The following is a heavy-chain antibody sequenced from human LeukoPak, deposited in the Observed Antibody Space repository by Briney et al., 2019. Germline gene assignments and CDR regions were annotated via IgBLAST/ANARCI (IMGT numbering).Heavy chain of an antibody. CDR3: ARGRGSGHKENWFDP. CDR1: GCTFTTYD. CDR2: MNPNSGNT. D-gene: IGHD6-19*01. J-gene: IGHJ5*02. V-gene: IGHV1-8*01. Sequence: ASVKVSCKASGCTFTTYDINWVRQATGQGLEWMGWMNPNSGNTGYAQKFQGRVTMTRNTSISTAYMELSSLRSEDTAVHYCARGRGSGHKENWFDPWGQGTLVTVSS.